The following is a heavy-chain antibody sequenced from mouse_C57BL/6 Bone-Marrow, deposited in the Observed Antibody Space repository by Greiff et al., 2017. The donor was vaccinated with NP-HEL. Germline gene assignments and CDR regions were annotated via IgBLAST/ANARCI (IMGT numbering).Heavy chain of an antibody. V-gene: IGHV1-26*01. Sequence: VQLQQSGPELVKPGASVKISCKASGYTFTDYYMNWVKQSHGKSLEWIGDINPNNGGTSYNQKFKGKATLTVAKSSSTAYMELRSLTSEVTAVYYCARNYYGSSYKTWFADWGQGTLVTVSA. J-gene: IGHJ3*01. D-gene: IGHD1-1*01. CDR2: INPNNGGT. CDR1: GYTFTDYY. CDR3: ARNYYGSSYKTWFAD.